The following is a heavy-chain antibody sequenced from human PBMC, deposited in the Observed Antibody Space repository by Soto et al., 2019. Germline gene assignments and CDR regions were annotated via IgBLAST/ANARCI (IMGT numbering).Heavy chain of an antibody. D-gene: IGHD1-26*01. V-gene: IGHV3-48*03. J-gene: IGHJ6*02. Sequence: HPGGSLRLSCAASGFTFSSYEMNWVRQAPGKGLEWVSYISSSGSTIYYADSVKGRFTISRDNAKNSLYLQMNSLRAEDTAVYYCARDPSIVGGWGMDVWGQGTTVTVSS. CDR2: ISSSGSTI. CDR1: GFTFSSYE. CDR3: ARDPSIVGGWGMDV.